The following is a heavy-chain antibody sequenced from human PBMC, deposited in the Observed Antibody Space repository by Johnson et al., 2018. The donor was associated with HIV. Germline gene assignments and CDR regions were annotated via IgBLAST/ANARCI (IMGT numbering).Heavy chain of an antibody. J-gene: IGHJ3*02. CDR2: ITSTGITV. Sequence: QEQLVESGGGLVKAGGSLRLSCAASGFIFNDYYMSWIRQAPGKGLELLSYITSTGITVYYADSVKGRFPIPRDHSKNTLYLQMNSLRAEDTAVYYCARACSGGSCYEEKSPDAFDIWGQGTMVTVSS. CDR3: ARACSGGSCYEEKSPDAFDI. D-gene: IGHD2-15*01. V-gene: IGHV3-11*04. CDR1: GFIFNDYY.